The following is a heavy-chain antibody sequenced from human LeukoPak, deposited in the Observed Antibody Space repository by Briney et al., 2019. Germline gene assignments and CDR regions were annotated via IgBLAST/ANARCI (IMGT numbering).Heavy chain of an antibody. V-gene: IGHV3-21*01. CDR2: IISSSSHM. CDR3: ATTRAPSNGRVLYYMGV. D-gene: IGHD1-1*01. J-gene: IGHJ6*03. CDR1: GFTFSSYS. Sequence: GGSLRLSCAASGFTFSSYSMNWVRQAPGKGLEWVSSIISSSSHMYYADSVKGRFTISRDNAKNSLYLQMNSLRAEDTAVYYCATTRAPSNGRVLYYMGVLGKGTTVTVSS.